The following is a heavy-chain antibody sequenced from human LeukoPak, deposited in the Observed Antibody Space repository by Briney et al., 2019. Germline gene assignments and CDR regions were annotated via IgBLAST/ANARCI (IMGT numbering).Heavy chain of an antibody. CDR3: AKEGFLGATYYGYFDY. V-gene: IGHV3-23*01. CDR2: NSGSDGST. D-gene: IGHD3-10*01. J-gene: IGHJ4*02. CDR1: GFTFSSYA. Sequence: GGSLRLSCAASGFTFSSYAMSWVRQAPGKGLEWVSANSGSDGSTYYADSVKGQFTISRDNSKNTLYLQMNSLRAEDTAVYYCAKEGFLGATYYGYFDYWGQGTLVTVSS.